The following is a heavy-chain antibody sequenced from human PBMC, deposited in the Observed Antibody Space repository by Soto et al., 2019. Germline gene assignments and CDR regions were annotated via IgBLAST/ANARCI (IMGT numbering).Heavy chain of an antibody. CDR2: ILYDGTNK. Sequence: QVQLVESGGGVVQPGRSLRLSCAASGFTFSSYAMHWVRQAPGKGLEWVAAILYDGTNKYYADSVKGRFTISRDSSKNTLYVQMDSLGADDTAVYHCAKGGGSQISDAFDIWGQGTRVTVSS. D-gene: IGHD2-15*01. CDR3: AKGGGSQISDAFDI. CDR1: GFTFSSYA. V-gene: IGHV3-30-3*01. J-gene: IGHJ3*02.